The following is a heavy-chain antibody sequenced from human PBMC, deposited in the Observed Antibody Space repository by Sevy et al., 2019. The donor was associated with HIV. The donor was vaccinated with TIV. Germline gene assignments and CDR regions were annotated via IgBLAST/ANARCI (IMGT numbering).Heavy chain of an antibody. J-gene: IGHJ3*02. V-gene: IGHV5-51*01. D-gene: IGHD2-15*01. CDR2: IYPGDSDT. Sequence: GESLKISCKGSGYSFTSYWIGWVRQMPGKGLEWMGIIYPGDSDTRDSPSFQGQVTISADKSISTAYLQWSSLKASDTAMYYCARGLGGSYSGNAFDIWGQGTMVTVSS. CDR1: GYSFTSYW. CDR3: ARGLGGSYSGNAFDI.